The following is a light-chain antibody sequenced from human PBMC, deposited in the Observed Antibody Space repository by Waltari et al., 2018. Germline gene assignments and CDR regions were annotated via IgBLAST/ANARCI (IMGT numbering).Light chain of an antibody. Sequence: DIVMTQSPLSLSVTPGEPASIPCRSSQSLLHLNGYNYLDWYLQKPGRSPQLLFFLASNRASGIPYRFTGRASGTDFTLNISRVEAEDVGGYYCRQGLQTAFTFGQGTRLEIK. J-gene: IGKJ2*01. CDR1: QSLLHLNGYNY. CDR2: LAS. V-gene: IGKV2-28*01. CDR3: RQGLQTAFT.